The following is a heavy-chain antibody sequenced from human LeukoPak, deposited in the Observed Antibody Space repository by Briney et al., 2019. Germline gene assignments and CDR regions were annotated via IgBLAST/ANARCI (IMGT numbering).Heavy chain of an antibody. Sequence: PSETLSLTCAVYGGSFSGYYWSWIRHPPGKGLEWIGEINHSGSTNYNPSLKSRVTISVDTSKSQFSLKLSSVTAADTAVYYCARLQGTYYYYMDVWGKGTTVTVSS. V-gene: IGHV4-34*01. CDR3: ARLQGTYYYYMDV. J-gene: IGHJ6*03. D-gene: IGHD5-24*01. CDR1: GGSFSGYY. CDR2: INHSGST.